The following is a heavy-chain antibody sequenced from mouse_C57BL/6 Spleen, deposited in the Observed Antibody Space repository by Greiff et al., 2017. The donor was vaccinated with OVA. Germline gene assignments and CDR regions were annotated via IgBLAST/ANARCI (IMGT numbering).Heavy chain of an antibody. Sequence: EVKLMESGGGLVKPGGSLKLSCAASGFSFSSYAMSWVRQTPEKRLEWVATISDGGSYTSYPDNVKGRFTISRNNAKNNLYLQMSHQKSEATAKYYCARGEVPFDYWGQGTTLTVSS. V-gene: IGHV5-4*03. CDR2: ISDGGSYT. CDR3: ARGEVPFDY. J-gene: IGHJ2*01. CDR1: GFSFSSYA.